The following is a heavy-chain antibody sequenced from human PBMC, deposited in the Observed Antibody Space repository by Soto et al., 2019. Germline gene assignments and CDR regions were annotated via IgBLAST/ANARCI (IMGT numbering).Heavy chain of an antibody. V-gene: IGHV4-4*07. D-gene: IGHD5-18*01. CDR2: IYTSGST. Sequence: SETLSLTCTVSGGSISSYYWSWIRQPAGKGLEWIGRIYTSGSTNYNPSLKSRVTMSVDTSKNQFSLKLSSVTAADTAVYYCASYGRRDFRIQLWSDDAFDIWGHGTMVTVSS. CDR1: GGSISSYY. J-gene: IGHJ3*02. CDR3: ASYGRRDFRIQLWSDDAFDI.